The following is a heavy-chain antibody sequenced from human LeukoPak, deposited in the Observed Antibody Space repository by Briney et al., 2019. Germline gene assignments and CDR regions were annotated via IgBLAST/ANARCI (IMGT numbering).Heavy chain of an antibody. V-gene: IGHV3-7*01. CDR1: GFTFSNYW. Sequence: SGGSLRLSCAASGFTFSNYWMSWVRQAPGKGLEWVANTKQDGSEKYYVDSVKGRFTISRDNAKNSLYLQMNSLRAEDTAMYYCATGNQLLYWGQGTLVTVSS. J-gene: IGHJ4*02. CDR3: ATGNQLLY. D-gene: IGHD2-2*01. CDR2: TKQDGSEK.